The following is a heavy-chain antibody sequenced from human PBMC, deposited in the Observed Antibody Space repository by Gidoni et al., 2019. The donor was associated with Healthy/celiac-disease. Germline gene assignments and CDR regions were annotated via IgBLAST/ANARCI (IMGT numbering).Heavy chain of an antibody. D-gene: IGHD3-3*01. CDR3: ARGDFWSGYPDY. J-gene: IGHJ4*02. V-gene: IGHV3-48*03. Sequence: EVQLVESGGGLVQPGGSLRLSCAASGFTFSSYEVNYVRQAPGKGREWVSYITSSGSTIYYADSVKGRFTISRDNAKNSLYLQMNNLRAEDTAVYYCARGDFWSGYPDYWGQGTLVTVSS. CDR1: GFTFSSYE. CDR2: ITSSGSTI.